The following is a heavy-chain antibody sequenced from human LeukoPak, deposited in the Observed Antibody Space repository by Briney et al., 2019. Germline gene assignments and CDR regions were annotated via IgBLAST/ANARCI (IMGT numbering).Heavy chain of an antibody. J-gene: IGHJ6*02. D-gene: IGHD6-6*01. CDR3: ARSDSGSSVVLGSYYGMDV. CDR1: GGSLSSSSYY. Sequence: PSETLSLTCTVSGGSLSSSSYYWAWLRQPPGKGLEWLGTIYYSGSTYYNPSLKSRVTISVDTSRNQFSLKVSSVTAADTAVYYCARSDSGSSVVLGSYYGMDVWGQGTTVTVCS. V-gene: IGHV4-39*01. CDR2: IYYSGST.